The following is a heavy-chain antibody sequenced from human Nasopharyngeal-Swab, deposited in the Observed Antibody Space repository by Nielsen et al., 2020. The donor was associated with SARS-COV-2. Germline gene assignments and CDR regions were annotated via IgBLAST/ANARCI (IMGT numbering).Heavy chain of an antibody. CDR2: IIPIFGTA. CDR3: AIMTTVTSYLFYYYYMDV. J-gene: IGHJ6*03. D-gene: IGHD4-11*01. Sequence: SVKVSCKASGGTFSSYAISWVRQAPGQGLEWVGGIIPIFGTANYAQKFQGRVTITADESTSTAYMELSSLRSEDTAVYYCAIMTTVTSYLFYYYYMDVWGKGTTVTVSS. V-gene: IGHV1-69*13. CDR1: GGTFSSYA.